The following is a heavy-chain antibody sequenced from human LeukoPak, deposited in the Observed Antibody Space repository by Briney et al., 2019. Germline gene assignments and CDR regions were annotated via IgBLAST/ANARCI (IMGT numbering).Heavy chain of an antibody. CDR3: ARGRGLLLWFGELFDY. D-gene: IGHD3-10*01. CDR1: GGSFSGYY. V-gene: IGHV4-34*01. J-gene: IGHJ4*02. Sequence: SETLSLTRAVYGGSFSGYYWSWIRQPPGKGLEWIGEINHSGSTNYNPSLKSRVTISVDTSKNQFSLKLSSVTAADTAVYYCARGRGLLLWFGELFDYWGQGTLVTVSS. CDR2: INHSGST.